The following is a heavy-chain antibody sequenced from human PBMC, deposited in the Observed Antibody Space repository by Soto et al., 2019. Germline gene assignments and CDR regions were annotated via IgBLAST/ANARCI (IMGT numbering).Heavy chain of an antibody. D-gene: IGHD1-26*01. Sequence: EVQLVESGGGLVQPGGSLKLSCAASGFTFSGSAMHWVRQASGKGLEWVGRIRSKANSYATAYAASVKGRFTISRDDSKNTAYLQMNSLKTEDTAVYYCTRRRIIVGATTGDYYYGMDVWGQGTTVTVSS. CDR1: GFTFSGSA. CDR3: TRRRIIVGATTGDYYYGMDV. J-gene: IGHJ6*02. CDR2: IRSKANSYAT. V-gene: IGHV3-73*02.